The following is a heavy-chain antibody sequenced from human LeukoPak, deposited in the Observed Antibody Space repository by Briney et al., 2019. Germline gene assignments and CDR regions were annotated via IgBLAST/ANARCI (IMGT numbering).Heavy chain of an antibody. CDR1: GFTFSSYA. Sequence: GRSLRLSCAASGFTFSSYAMSWVRQAPGKGLEWVSAISGSGGSTYYADSVKGRFTISRDNSKNTLYLQMNSLRAEDTAVYYCAKVTDYDFWSGYYRSSGYYYYWGQGTLVTVSS. CDR2: ISGSGGST. CDR3: AKVTDYDFWSGYYRSSGYYYY. J-gene: IGHJ4*02. D-gene: IGHD3-3*01. V-gene: IGHV3-23*01.